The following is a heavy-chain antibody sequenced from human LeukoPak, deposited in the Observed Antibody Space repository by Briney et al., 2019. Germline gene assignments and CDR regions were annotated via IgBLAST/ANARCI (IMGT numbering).Heavy chain of an antibody. CDR3: ARNVYDLRGQWLVPGFDY. D-gene: IGHD6-19*01. J-gene: IGHJ4*02. CDR2: IGTIISTT. CDR1: GFTFASYE. Sequence: GGSLRLSCAASGFTFASYEMNWVRQAPGKGLEWVSYIGTIISTTYYADSVKGRFTVSRDDAKSSLYLQMSSLRAEDTAVYYCARNVYDLRGQWLVPGFDYWGQGTLVTVSS. V-gene: IGHV3-48*03.